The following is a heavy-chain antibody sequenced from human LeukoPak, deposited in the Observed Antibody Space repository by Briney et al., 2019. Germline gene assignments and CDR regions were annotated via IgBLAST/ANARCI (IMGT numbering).Heavy chain of an antibody. CDR3: ARKGAGNIDY. V-gene: IGHV4-59*01. D-gene: IGHD4-23*01. CDR1: GGSISGYY. CDR2: IYYSGST. Sequence: SETLSLTCTVSGGSISGYYWSWIRQPPGKGLEWIGYIYYSGSTNYNPSLKSRVTISVDTSKNQFSLNLSSVTAADTAMYYCARKGAGNIDYWGQGTLVTVSS. J-gene: IGHJ4*02.